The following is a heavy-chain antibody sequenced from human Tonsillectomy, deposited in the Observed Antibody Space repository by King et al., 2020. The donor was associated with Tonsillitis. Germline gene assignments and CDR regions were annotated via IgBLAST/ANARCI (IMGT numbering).Heavy chain of an antibody. CDR1: GGSFSGYY. CDR3: ARETPWWLHSPACFDY. Sequence: VQLQQWGAGLLKPSETLSLTCAVYGGSFSGYYWSWIRQPPGKGLGWIGEINHSGSTNYNPSLKSRVTVSVDTSKNQFSLKLSSVTAADTAVYYCARETPWWLHSPACFDYWGQGTLVTVSS. J-gene: IGHJ4*02. CDR2: INHSGST. V-gene: IGHV4-34*01. D-gene: IGHD5-12*01.